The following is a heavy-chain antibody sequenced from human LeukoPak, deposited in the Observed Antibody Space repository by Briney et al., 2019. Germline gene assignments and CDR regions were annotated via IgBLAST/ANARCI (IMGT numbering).Heavy chain of an antibody. CDR2: ISSSGSTI. CDR3: ARTENYYGSGTSNWFDP. J-gene: IGHJ5*02. D-gene: IGHD3-10*01. V-gene: IGHV3-48*03. Sequence: GGSLRLSCAASGFTFSSYEMNWVRQAPGKGLEWVSYISSSGSTIYYADSVKGRITISRDNAKNSLYLQMNSLRAEDTAVYYCARTENYYGSGTSNWFDPWGQGTLVTVSS. CDR1: GFTFSSYE.